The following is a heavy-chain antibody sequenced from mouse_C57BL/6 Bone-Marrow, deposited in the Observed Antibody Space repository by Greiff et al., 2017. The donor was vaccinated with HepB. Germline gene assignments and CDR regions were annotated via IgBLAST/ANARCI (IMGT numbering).Heavy chain of an antibody. Sequence: QVQLQQPGAELVKPGASVKLSCKASGYTFTSYWMHWVKQRPGQGLEWIGMIHPNSGSTNYNEKFKSKATLTVVKSSSTAYMQLSSLTSEDSAVYYCARGYYGSVLWFAYWGQGTLVTVSA. J-gene: IGHJ3*01. CDR3: ARGYYGSVLWFAY. V-gene: IGHV1-64*01. D-gene: IGHD1-1*01. CDR1: GYTFTSYW. CDR2: IHPNSGST.